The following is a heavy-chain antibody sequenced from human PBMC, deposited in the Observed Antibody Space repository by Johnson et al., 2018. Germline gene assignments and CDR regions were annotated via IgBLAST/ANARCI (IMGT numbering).Heavy chain of an antibody. Sequence: EVQLVESGGGLVKPGGSLRLSCAASGFTCSNAWMSWVRQAPGKGLEWVGRIQSKTDGGTTDYAAPVKGRLTISRDDAKNTLYLQMNSLKTEDTAVYYCTTGVEQWPPRGNWFDPWGQGTLVTVSS. J-gene: IGHJ5*02. CDR2: IQSKTDGGTT. CDR1: GFTCSNAW. V-gene: IGHV3-15*01. CDR3: TTGVEQWPPRGNWFDP. D-gene: IGHD6-19*01.